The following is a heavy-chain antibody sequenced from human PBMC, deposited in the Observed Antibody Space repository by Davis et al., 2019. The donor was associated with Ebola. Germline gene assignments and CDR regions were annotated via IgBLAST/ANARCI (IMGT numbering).Heavy chain of an antibody. D-gene: IGHD3-22*01. CDR2: IYYSGSP. J-gene: IGHJ3*02. CDR3: ASLNYYDSSGYYSFGAFDI. Sequence: MPSETLSLTCTVSGGSINHHYWSCIRQLPGNGLEWIGYIYYSGSPNYNPSLKSRVTISVDTSKNQFSLKLSSVTAADTAVYYCASLNYYDSSGYYSFGAFDIWGQGTMVTVSS. CDR1: GGSINHHY. V-gene: IGHV4-59*11.